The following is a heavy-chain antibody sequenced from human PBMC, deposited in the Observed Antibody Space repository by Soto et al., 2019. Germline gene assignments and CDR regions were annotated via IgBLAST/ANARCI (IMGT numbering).Heavy chain of an antibody. CDR3: ARGYYYDILTGPQGAFDY. CDR2: IYYSGST. V-gene: IGHV4-61*01. Sequence: ETLSLTCTVSGGSVSSGSYYWSWIRQPPGKGLEWIGYIYYSGSTNYNPSLKSRVTISVDTSKNQFSLKLSSVTAADTAVYYCARGYYYDILTGPQGAFDYWGQGTLVTVSS. CDR1: GGSVSSGSYY. J-gene: IGHJ4*02. D-gene: IGHD3-9*01.